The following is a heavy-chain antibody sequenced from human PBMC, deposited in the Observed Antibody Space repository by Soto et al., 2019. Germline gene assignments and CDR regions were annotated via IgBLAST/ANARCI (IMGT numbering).Heavy chain of an antibody. J-gene: IGHJ4*02. D-gene: IGHD3-22*01. CDR1: GYTFTSYG. V-gene: IGHV1-18*04. CDR2: ISAYNGNT. CDR3: AREVYEVVGPTGFYVDY. Sequence: QVQLVQSGAEVEKPGASVKVSCKASGYTFTSYGITWVRQAPGQGLEWMGLISAYNGNTNYAQRLQGRVTMTTTTSTTTAYMKLRSLSSDDTAVYYCAREVYEVVGPTGFYVDYWGQGTLVTVSS.